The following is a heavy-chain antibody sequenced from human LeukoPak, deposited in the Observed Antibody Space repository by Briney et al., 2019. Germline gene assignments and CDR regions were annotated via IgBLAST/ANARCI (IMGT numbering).Heavy chain of an antibody. D-gene: IGHD1-26*01. CDR1: GYTFTSYG. V-gene: IGHV1-18*01. CDR2: ISAYNGNT. Sequence: GASVKVSCKASGYTFTSYGISWVRQAPGQGLEWMGWISAYNGNTNYAQKLQGRVTMTTDTSTSTAYMELRSLRSDDTAVYYCARGPRPASSGSYNLNRAPFFDYWGQGTLVTVSS. J-gene: IGHJ4*02. CDR3: ARGPRPASSGSYNLNRAPFFDY.